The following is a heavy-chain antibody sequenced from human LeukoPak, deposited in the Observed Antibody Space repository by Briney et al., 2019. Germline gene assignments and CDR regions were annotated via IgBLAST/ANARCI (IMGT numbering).Heavy chain of an antibody. CDR3: GGGRHDDFNI. D-gene: IGHD2-15*01. CDR2: IYFSGST. J-gene: IGHJ3*02. V-gene: IGHV4-39*06. Sequence: NPSETLSLTCTVSGGSVMSTNYYWGWIRQPPGKGLEWIGTIYFSGSTYYNPSLESRITISMDASKHHFTLNLTSMTAADTAVYYCGGGRHDDFNIWGQGTVVTVSS. CDR1: GGSVMSTNYY.